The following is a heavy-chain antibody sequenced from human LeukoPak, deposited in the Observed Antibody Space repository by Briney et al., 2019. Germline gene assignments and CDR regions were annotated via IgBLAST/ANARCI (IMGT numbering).Heavy chain of an antibody. J-gene: IGHJ1*01. CDR1: GFTFSTYW. Sequence: PGGSLRLSCAVSGFTFSTYWMHWVRQAPGKGLVWVSRIKSDGSTNYADSVKGRFTISRDNANNPLSLQMNSLRPEDTGVYYCARAPSEIGGYYPEYFRHWGQGTLVTVSS. CDR3: ARAPSEIGGYYPEYFRH. CDR2: IKSDGST. V-gene: IGHV3-74*01. D-gene: IGHD3-22*01.